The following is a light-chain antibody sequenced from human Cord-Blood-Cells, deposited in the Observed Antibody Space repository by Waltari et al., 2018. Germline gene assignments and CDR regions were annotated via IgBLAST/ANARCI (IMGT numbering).Light chain of an antibody. CDR1: QSVLYSSNNKNY. J-gene: IGKJ1*01. CDR3: QQYYSTPRT. Sequence: DIVMTQSPDSLAVSLGEGATINCKSRQSVLYSSNNKNYLAWYQQKPVQPPKLLIYWASTRESGVPDRFSGSGSGTDFTLTISSLQAEDVAVYYCQQYYSTPRTFGQGTKVEIK. CDR2: WAS. V-gene: IGKV4-1*01.